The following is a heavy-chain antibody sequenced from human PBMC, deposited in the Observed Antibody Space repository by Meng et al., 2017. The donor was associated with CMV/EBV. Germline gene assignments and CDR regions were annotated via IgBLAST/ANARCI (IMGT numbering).Heavy chain of an antibody. CDR1: CFIFIDTI. CDR2: VNSINAAT. D-gene: IGHD2-21*01. CDR3: VSSNCWSLFDY. Sequence: SDDRMKCLGASLDVSCTAVCFIFIDTIIQWGQQAPEHGLEWMGWVNSINAATYYARKFQGRVSMTRDTSISTANMELSRLISDDTALYYCVSSNCWSLFDYWGQGTLVTVSS. V-gene: IGHV1-2*03. J-gene: IGHJ4*02.